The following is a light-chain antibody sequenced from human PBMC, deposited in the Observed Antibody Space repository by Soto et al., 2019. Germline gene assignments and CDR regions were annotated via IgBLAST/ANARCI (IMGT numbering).Light chain of an antibody. V-gene: IGLV1-40*01. J-gene: IGLJ3*02. CDR2: GNN. Sequence: QTVVTQPPSVSGAPGQRVTISCTGGSSNIGAGYDVHWFQQIPGTTPKVLIYGNNNRPSGVPDRFSGSKSGTSASLAITGLQAEDEADYYCQSYDSSLRGWLFGGGTKVTVL. CDR3: QSYDSSLRGWL. CDR1: SSNIGAGYD.